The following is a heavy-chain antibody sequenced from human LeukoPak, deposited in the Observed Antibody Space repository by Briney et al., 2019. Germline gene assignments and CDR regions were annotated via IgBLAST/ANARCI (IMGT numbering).Heavy chain of an antibody. D-gene: IGHD5-24*01. Sequence: ASVKVSCKASGYTFTGYYMHWVRQAPGQGLEWMGWINPNSGGTNYAQKFLGRVTMTRDTSISTAYMEVSRLNSDDTAVYYCARDIRDAYNFGRDCWGQGTLVTVSS. CDR2: INPNSGGT. CDR1: GYTFTGYY. CDR3: ARDIRDAYNFGRDC. V-gene: IGHV1-2*02. J-gene: IGHJ4*02.